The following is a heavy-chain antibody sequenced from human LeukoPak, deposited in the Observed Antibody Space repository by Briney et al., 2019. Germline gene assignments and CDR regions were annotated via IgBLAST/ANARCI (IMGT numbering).Heavy chain of an antibody. V-gene: IGHV3-23*01. J-gene: IGHJ6*03. CDR3: AKNIAVAGRSYYYNYMDV. Sequence: PGGSLRLSCAASGFTFSSYAMSWVRQAPGKGLEWVSAISGSGGSTYYADSVKGRFTISRDNSKNTLYLQMNSLRAEDTAVYYCAKNIAVAGRSYYYNYMDVWAKGPRSPSP. CDR1: GFTFSSYA. D-gene: IGHD6-19*01. CDR2: ISGSGGST.